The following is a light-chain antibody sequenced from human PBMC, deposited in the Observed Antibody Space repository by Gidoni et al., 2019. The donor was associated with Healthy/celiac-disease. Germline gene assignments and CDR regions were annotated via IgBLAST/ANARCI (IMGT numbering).Light chain of an antibody. CDR3: QQSYSTPYT. CDR2: AAS. Sequence: DIHITQSPSSLSASVGDSVTITCRASQSISSYLNWYQQKPGKAPKLLIYAASSLQSGVPSRFSGSGSGTDFTLTISSLQPEDCATYYCQQSYSTPYTFGQGTKLEIK. V-gene: IGKV1-39*01. CDR1: QSISSY. J-gene: IGKJ2*01.